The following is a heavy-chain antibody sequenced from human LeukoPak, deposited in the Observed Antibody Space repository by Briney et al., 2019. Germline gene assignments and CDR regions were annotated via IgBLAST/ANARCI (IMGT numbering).Heavy chain of an antibody. J-gene: IGHJ4*02. CDR3: ARSREGYFDY. CDR1: GFTFSTYG. V-gene: IGHV3-33*01. Sequence: GGSLRLSCAASGFTFSTYGMHWVGQAPGKELEWVAVIWYDGSNKYYTDSVKGRLTISRDNSKNTLYLQMNSLRAEDTAVYYCARSREGYFDYWGQGTLVTVSS. CDR2: IWYDGSNK.